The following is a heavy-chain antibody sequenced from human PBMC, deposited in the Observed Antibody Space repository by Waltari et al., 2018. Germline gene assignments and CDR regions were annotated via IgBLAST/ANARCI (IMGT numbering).Heavy chain of an antibody. D-gene: IGHD1-20*01. CDR2: VSPLNGKT. J-gene: IGHJ4*02. CDR1: GYSFTSVG. V-gene: IGHV1-18*04. CDR3: ATDNLNAFHI. Sequence: QVQLLQSGAEVKEPGASVKVSCRASGYSFTSVGISWVRLAPGQGLEWVGWVSPLNGKTNYAQNVQDRVTMTTDTSTSTAYMKLRSLRFDDTAVYFCATDNLNAFHIWGQGTLVTVSS.